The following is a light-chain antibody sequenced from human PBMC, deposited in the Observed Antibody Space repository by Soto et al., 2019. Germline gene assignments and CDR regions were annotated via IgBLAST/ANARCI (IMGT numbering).Light chain of an antibody. CDR2: DAS. CDR1: QSISSQ. CDR3: QQRSNWPLT. Sequence: EIVLTQSPATLSLSPGERATLSCRVSQSISSQLAWYQQKPGQAPRLLIHDASNRATGLPARFNGSGSATDFTLTISSLEPEDFAVYYCQQRSNWPLTFGGGTKVEIK. V-gene: IGKV3-11*01. J-gene: IGKJ4*01.